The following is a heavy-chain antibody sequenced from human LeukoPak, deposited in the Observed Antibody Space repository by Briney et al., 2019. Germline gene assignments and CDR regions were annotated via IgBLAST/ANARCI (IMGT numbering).Heavy chain of an antibody. J-gene: IGHJ4*02. CDR2: ISSSSNII. CDR3: ARDFAREFTIDY. D-gene: IGHD3-10*01. V-gene: IGHV3-48*01. Sequence: GGSVRLSCAASGFTFSNYHMNWVRQPPGKGLQWVSYISSSSNIIYYADSVKGRFTISRDNAKNSLFLQMNSLRAEDTAVYYCARDFAREFTIDYWGQGTLVTVSS. CDR1: GFTFSNYH.